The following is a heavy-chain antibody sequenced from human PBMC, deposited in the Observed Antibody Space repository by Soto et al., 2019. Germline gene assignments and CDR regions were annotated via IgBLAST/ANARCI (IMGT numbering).Heavy chain of an antibody. V-gene: IGHV1-18*04. CDR1: GYAYTSHG. D-gene: IGHD6-19*01. J-gene: IGHJ4*02. CDR2: ISAYNGNT. CDR3: ARWQWLDRSFDY. Sequence: ASVKVSCKASGYAYTSHGISWVRQAPGQGLEWMGWISAYNGNTNYAQKLQGRVTMTTDTSTSTAYMELRSLRSDDTAVYYCARWQWLDRSFDYWGQGTLVTVSS.